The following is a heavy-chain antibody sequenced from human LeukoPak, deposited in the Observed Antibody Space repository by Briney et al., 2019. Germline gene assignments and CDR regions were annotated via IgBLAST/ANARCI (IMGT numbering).Heavy chain of an antibody. CDR2: ISDSGDNT. J-gene: IGHJ4*02. V-gene: IGHV3-23*01. CDR1: GFTFSYSV. CDR3: AKANSITIFGVISPVDY. D-gene: IGHD3-3*01. Sequence: GGTLRLSCAASGFTFSYSVMNWVRQAPGKGLEWVSTISDSGDNTYYADSVKGRFTISRDNSKNTLYLQMNSLRAEDTAVYYCAKANSITIFGVISPVDYWGQGTLVTVSS.